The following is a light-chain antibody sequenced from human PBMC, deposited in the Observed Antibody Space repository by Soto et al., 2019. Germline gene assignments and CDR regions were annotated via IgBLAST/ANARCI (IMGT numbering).Light chain of an antibody. J-gene: IGKJ4*01. CDR2: WAS. CDR3: QQHSSWPLT. CDR1: QSVLYSSNNKNH. V-gene: IGKV4-1*01. Sequence: DIVMTQSPDSLAVSLGERATINCKSSQSVLYSSNNKNHLAWYQQKPGQPPKLVIYWASTRESGVPDRFSGSGSGTDFTLTISSLEPEDFAVYYCQQHSSWPLTLGGGTKVDIK.